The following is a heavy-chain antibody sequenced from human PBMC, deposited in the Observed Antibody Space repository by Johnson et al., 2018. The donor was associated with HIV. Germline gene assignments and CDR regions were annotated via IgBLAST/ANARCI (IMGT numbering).Heavy chain of an antibody. J-gene: IGHJ3*02. CDR2: INSDGSST. CDR1: GFTFSSYW. CDR3: ARGKGAAAGLDAFDI. D-gene: IGHD6-13*01. V-gene: IGHV3-74*02. Sequence: VQLVESGGGLVQPGGSLRLSCAASGFTFSSYWMHWVRQAPGKGLVWVSRINSDGSSTSYADSVKGRFTISRDNAKNTLYLQMNSLRVEDTALYYCARGKGAAAGLDAFDIWGQGSMVTFSS.